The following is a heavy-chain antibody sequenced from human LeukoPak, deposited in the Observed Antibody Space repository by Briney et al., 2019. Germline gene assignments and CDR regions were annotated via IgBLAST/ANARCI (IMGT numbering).Heavy chain of an antibody. D-gene: IGHD1-7*01. V-gene: IGHV1-2*02. CDR2: INPNSGDT. CDR3: ARVTPINWNYGVIWFDTPNWFDP. Sequence: ASVKVSCKASGYTFTGYYMHWVRQAPGQGLEWMGWINPNSGDTNYAQKFQGRVTMTRDTSISTAYMELSRLRSDDTAVYYCARVTPINWNYGVIWFDTPNWFDPWGQGTLVTVSS. J-gene: IGHJ5*02. CDR1: GYTFTGYY.